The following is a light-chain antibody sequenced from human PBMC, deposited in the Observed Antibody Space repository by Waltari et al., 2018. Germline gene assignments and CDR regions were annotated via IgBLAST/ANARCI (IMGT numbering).Light chain of an antibody. Sequence: DIMLTQSPGHLSLSPGERATLSCRDSQNINKYLAWYQHKPGQAPRLLIYDASSRATGIPDRFSGSGSGTDFSLTISRLEPEDFAVYYCQKYGSLPATFGQGTKVEIK. CDR3: QKYGSLPAT. J-gene: IGKJ1*01. V-gene: IGKV3-20*01. CDR1: QNINKY. CDR2: DAS.